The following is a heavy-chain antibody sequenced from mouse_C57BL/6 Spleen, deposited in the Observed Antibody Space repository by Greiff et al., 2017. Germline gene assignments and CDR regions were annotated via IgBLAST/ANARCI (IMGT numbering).Heavy chain of an antibody. V-gene: IGHV1-5*01. CDR1: GYTFTSYW. CDR2: IYPGNSDT. J-gene: IGHJ2*01. Sequence: EVQLQQSGTVLARPGASVKMSCMTSGYTFTSYWMHWVKQRPGQGLEWIGAIYPGNSDTSYNQKFKGKAKLTAVTSASTAYMELSSLTNEDSAVYYCTRAITTVVRYFDYWGQGTTLTVSS. D-gene: IGHD1-1*01. CDR3: TRAITTVVRYFDY.